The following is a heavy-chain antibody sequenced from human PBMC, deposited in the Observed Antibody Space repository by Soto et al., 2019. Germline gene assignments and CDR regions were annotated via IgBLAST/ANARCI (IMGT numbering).Heavy chain of an antibody. D-gene: IGHD3-22*01. CDR2: IYPGDSDT. CDR3: ARGHSDYDSSGYQSDY. CDR1: GYRFTNYW. Sequence: GESLKISCKGSGYRFTNYWIGWVRQMPGKGLEWMGIIYPGDSDTRYSPSFQGQVTISADKSISTAYLQWSSLKASDTAMYYCARGHSDYDSSGYQSDYWGQGTLVTVSS. V-gene: IGHV5-51*01. J-gene: IGHJ4*02.